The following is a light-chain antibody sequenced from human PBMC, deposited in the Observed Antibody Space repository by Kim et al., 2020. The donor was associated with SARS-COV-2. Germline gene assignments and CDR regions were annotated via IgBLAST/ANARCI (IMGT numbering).Light chain of an antibody. CDR2: GAS. Sequence: GDHVTYPCREGQDISMSLAWYQPEPGQPPQSLISGASDLQSAVPSRFSGSGSGTDFTLTISSLQPEDFATYFCQQYNTYPTFGGGTKVDIK. CDR3: QQYNTYPT. J-gene: IGKJ4*01. V-gene: IGKV1-16*01. CDR1: QDISMS.